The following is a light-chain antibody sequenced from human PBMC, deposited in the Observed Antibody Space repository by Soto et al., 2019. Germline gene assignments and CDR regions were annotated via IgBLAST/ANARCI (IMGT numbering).Light chain of an antibody. J-gene: IGKJ1*01. Sequence: DIQMTQSPSSVSASVGDRVTMTCRASQGISSWLVWYQQKAGKAPKLLIYAASKLQSGVPSRFSGSGSGTDFTLPISSLQPEDSATYYCQQANSFPQTFGQGTKVEIK. V-gene: IGKV1-12*01. CDR1: QGISSW. CDR3: QQANSFPQT. CDR2: AAS.